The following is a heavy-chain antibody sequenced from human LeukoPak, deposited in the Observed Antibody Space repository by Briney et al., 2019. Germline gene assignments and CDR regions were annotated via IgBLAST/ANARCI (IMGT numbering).Heavy chain of an antibody. Sequence: PGGSLRLSCAASGLTSGIYAMSWIRQAPGKGLEWVSYIGGSGSTIYYADSVKGRFTISRDNAKNSLYLQMNSLRAEDTAVYYCARDRYVGTTTAGDSDSWGQGTLVTVSS. V-gene: IGHV3-11*01. CDR1: GLTSGIYA. J-gene: IGHJ4*02. D-gene: IGHD1-26*01. CDR2: IGGSGSTI. CDR3: ARDRYVGTTTAGDSDS.